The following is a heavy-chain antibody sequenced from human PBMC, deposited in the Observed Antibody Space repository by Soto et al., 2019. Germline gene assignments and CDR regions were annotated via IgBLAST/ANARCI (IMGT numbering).Heavy chain of an antibody. V-gene: IGHV1-69*13. Sequence: SVKVSCKASGGTFXSYAISWVRQAPGQGLEWMGGIIPIFGTANYAQKFQGRVTITADESTSTAYMELSSLRSEDTAVYYCALNPPYYYDSSGVYYYYGMDVWGQGTTVTVSS. CDR2: IIPIFGTA. J-gene: IGHJ6*02. CDR3: ALNPPYYYDSSGVYYYYGMDV. CDR1: GGTFXSYA. D-gene: IGHD3-22*01.